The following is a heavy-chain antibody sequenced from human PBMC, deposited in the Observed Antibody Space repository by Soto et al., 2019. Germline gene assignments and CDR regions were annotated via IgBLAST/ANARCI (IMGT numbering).Heavy chain of an antibody. CDR1: GATFSSYA. V-gene: IGHV1-69*13. D-gene: IGHD3-22*01. CDR2: MIPIFGTA. CDR3: ARDYYCDSSGYWPGVTPPGLFDY. Sequence: GASVKVACNPSGATFSSYAISWVRQAPGQGLEWMGGMIPIFGTANYAQKLQGRVTIPADESTSTAYMELSSLRSEDTAVYYCARDYYCDSSGYWPGVTPPGLFDYWGQGKLGPVSS. J-gene: IGHJ4*02.